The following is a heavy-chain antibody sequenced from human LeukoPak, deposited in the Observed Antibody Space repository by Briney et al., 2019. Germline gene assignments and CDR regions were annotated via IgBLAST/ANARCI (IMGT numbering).Heavy chain of an antibody. Sequence: GGSLRLSCAASGFTFSSYSMNWVRQAPGKGLEWVSSISSSSSYIYYADSVKGRFTISRDNAKNSLYLQMNSLRAEDTAVYYCAGVGCSSTSCFSIFDYWGQGTLVTVSS. CDR1: GFTFSSYS. V-gene: IGHV3-21*01. CDR3: AGVGCSSTSCFSIFDY. J-gene: IGHJ4*02. D-gene: IGHD2-2*01. CDR2: ISSSSSYI.